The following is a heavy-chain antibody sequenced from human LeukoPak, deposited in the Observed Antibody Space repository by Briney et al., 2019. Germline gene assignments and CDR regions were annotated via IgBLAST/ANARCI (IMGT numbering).Heavy chain of an antibody. CDR2: INIDGST. J-gene: IGHJ5*02. D-gene: IGHD3-10*01. CDR1: GFTFRNYW. Sequence: GSLIPSCAASGFTFRNYWMHWVRQAPGKGLVWVSRINIDGSTRYADSVEGRFTISRDNAKNTLYLQMNSLRAEDTAVYYCARAGGSGWFDPWGQGTLVTVSS. CDR3: ARAGGSGWFDP. V-gene: IGHV3-74*01.